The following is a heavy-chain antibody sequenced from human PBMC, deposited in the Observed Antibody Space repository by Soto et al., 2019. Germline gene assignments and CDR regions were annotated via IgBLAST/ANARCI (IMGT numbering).Heavy chain of an antibody. CDR1: GYTCTNYG. CDR3: ARGVGSGSYYNQYNWFDP. J-gene: IGHJ5*02. Sequence: ASVKVSCKASGYTCTNYGISWVLQAPGQGLEWMGWISAYNGNTKYAQKLQGRVTMTTDTSTSTAYMELRSLRSDDTAVYYCARGVGSGSYYNQYNWFDPWGQGTLVSVSS. V-gene: IGHV1-18*01. D-gene: IGHD3-10*01. CDR2: ISAYNGNT.